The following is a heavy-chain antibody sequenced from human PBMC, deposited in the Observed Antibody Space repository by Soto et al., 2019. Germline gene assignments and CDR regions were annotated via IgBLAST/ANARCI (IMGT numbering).Heavy chain of an antibody. CDR2: IKQDGSEK. Sequence: GGSLRLSCAASGFTFSSYWMSWVRQAPGKGLEWVANIKQDGSEKYYVDSVKGRFTISRDNAKNSLYLQMNSLRAEDTAVYYCARDQTIYHYDFWRGPNYGMDVWGQGTTVTVSS. CDR1: GFTFSSYW. D-gene: IGHD3-3*01. J-gene: IGHJ6*02. CDR3: ARDQTIYHYDFWRGPNYGMDV. V-gene: IGHV3-7*01.